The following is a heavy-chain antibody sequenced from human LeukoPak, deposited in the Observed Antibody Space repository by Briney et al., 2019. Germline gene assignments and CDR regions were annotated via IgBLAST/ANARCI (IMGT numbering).Heavy chain of an antibody. CDR2: IYNSGST. D-gene: IGHD5-12*01. CDR1: GGSISSNNW. J-gene: IGHJ3*02. V-gene: IGHV4-4*02. Sequence: PSETLSLTCAVSGGSISSNNWWSWVRQTPGKGLEWIGEIYNSGSTNYNPSLKSRVTISADTSNNQFSLNLSSVTATDTAVYYCARHTRPGYGGSENAFDIWGQGTMVTVSS. CDR3: ARHTRPGYGGSENAFDI.